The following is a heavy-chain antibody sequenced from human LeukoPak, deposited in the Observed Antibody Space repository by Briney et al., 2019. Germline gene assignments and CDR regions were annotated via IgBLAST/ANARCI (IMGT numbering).Heavy chain of an antibody. Sequence: ASVKVSFKASGYTFTSYDINWVRQATGQGLEWMGWMNPNSGNTGYAQKFKGRVIMTRNTSISTAYMELSSLRSEDTAVYYCAREYYYDSSGYYYGDYYYYMDVWGKGTTVTVSS. CDR1: GYTFTSYD. CDR2: MNPNSGNT. V-gene: IGHV1-8*01. D-gene: IGHD3-22*01. CDR3: AREYYYDSSGYYYGDYYYYMDV. J-gene: IGHJ6*03.